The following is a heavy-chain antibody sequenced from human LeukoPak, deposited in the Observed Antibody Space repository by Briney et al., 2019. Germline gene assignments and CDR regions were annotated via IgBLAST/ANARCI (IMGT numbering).Heavy chain of an antibody. CDR1: GFTFSSYS. V-gene: IGHV3-21*01. Sequence: PGGSLRLSCAASGFTFSSYSMNWVRQAPGKGLEWVSSISSSSSYIYYADSVKGRFTISRDNAKSSLYLQMNSLRAEDTAVYYCARDIGDYYYGMDVWGQGTTVTVSS. J-gene: IGHJ6*02. CDR2: ISSSSSYI. CDR3: ARDIGDYYYGMDV.